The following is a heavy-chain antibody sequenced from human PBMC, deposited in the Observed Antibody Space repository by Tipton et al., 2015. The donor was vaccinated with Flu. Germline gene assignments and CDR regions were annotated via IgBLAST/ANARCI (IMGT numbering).Heavy chain of an antibody. J-gene: IGHJ4*02. D-gene: IGHD6-13*01. CDR3: VRAIAAAGSR. CDR1: GFTLSTYW. Sequence: SLRLSCEASGFTLSTYWMSWVRQAPGKGLEWVANINQDGSEKYSVDSVKGRFTISRDNAKNSLYLQMNSLRVEDTAVYYCVRAIAAAGSRWGQGTLVTVSS. V-gene: IGHV3-7*01. CDR2: INQDGSEK.